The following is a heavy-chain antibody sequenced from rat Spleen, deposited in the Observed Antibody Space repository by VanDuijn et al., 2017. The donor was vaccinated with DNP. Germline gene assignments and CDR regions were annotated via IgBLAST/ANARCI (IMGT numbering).Heavy chain of an antibody. D-gene: IGHD1-2*01. CDR1: GFTFSDYN. CDR3: ARHGSSIHYFDY. V-gene: IGHV5S10*01. Sequence: EVQLVESGGDLVQSGRSLKVSCAASGFTFSDYNMAWVRQAPKKGLEWVATIIYDGSRTYYRDSVKGRFTISRDNAKSTLYLQMNSLRSEDTATYYCARHGSSIHYFDYWGQGVMVTVSS. J-gene: IGHJ2*01. CDR2: IIYDGSRT.